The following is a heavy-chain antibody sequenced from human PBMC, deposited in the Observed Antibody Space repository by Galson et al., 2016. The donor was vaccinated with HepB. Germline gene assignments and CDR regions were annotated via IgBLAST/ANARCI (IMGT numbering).Heavy chain of an antibody. CDR2: ISSSSGYI. J-gene: IGHJ4*02. Sequence: SLRLSCAASGFFFSSYSMNWVRQAPGKGLEWVSSISSSSGYIYYADSVKGRFTISGDNAKNSLYLHMNSLRAEDTAVYYCARDPVYCSSTSCYYFDYWGQGTLVTVSS. CDR1: GFFFSSYS. V-gene: IGHV3-21*01. CDR3: ARDPVYCSSTSCYYFDY. D-gene: IGHD2-2*01.